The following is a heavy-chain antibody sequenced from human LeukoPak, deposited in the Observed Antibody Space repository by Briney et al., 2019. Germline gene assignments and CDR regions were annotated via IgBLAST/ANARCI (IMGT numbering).Heavy chain of an antibody. J-gene: IGHJ4*02. CDR2: IYYSGST. V-gene: IGHV4-39*01. CDR3: ASMVRGVITIYYFDY. CDR1: GGSLSSSSYY. D-gene: IGHD3-10*01. Sequence: PSQTLSLTCTVSGGSLSSSSYYWGWIRQPPGKGLEWIGSIYYSGSTYYNPSLKSRVTISVDTSKNQFSLKLSSVTAADTAVYYCASMVRGVITIYYFDYWGQGTLVTVSP.